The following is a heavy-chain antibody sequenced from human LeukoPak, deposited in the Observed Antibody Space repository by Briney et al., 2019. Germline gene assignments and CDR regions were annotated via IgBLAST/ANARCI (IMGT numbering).Heavy chain of an antibody. V-gene: IGHV5-51*01. CDR3: ARGLLGKYYYYYGMDV. D-gene: IGHD2-15*01. Sequence: GEALKISCKGSGYSFTSYWIGWVRQMPGKGLEWMGLIYPGDSDTRYSPSFQGQVTISADKSISTAYLQWSSLKASDTAMYYCARGLLGKYYYYYGMDVWGQGTTVTVSS. CDR1: GYSFTSYW. CDR2: IYPGDSDT. J-gene: IGHJ6*02.